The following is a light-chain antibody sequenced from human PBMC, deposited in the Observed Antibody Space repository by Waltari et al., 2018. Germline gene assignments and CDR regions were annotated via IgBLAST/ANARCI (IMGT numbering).Light chain of an antibody. CDR3: QQSYSTPLT. CDR1: QSISNY. J-gene: IGKJ4*01. Sequence: DIQMTQSPSSLSASVGDRVTITCRASQSISNYLNWYQQKPGKAPELLIYAASSLQSGVPSKFSGSGSVTDFTLTISSLQPEDSATYYCQQSYSTPLTFGGGTKVEIK. CDR2: AAS. V-gene: IGKV1-39*01.